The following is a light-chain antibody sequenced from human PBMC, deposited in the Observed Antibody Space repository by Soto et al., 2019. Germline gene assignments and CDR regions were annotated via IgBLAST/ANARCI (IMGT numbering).Light chain of an antibody. CDR3: QQFVGSLT. CDR1: QSVDSTY. V-gene: IGKV3-20*01. Sequence: EIVLTQSPATLSLSPGERATLSCSASQSVDSTYLVWYQQKPGQPPRLLIYDASTRATGIPDRFSGSGSRTDFTLTISSLEPEDFAVYYCQQFVGSLTFGGGTKVDFK. CDR2: DAS. J-gene: IGKJ4*01.